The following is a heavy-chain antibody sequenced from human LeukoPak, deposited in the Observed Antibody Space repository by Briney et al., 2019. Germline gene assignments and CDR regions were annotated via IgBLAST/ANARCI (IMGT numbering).Heavy chain of an antibody. CDR1: GGSISSYY. CDR3: ARTTEDCSSTSCYQYWFDP. V-gene: IGHV4-59*01. J-gene: IGHJ5*02. CDR2: IHYSGST. D-gene: IGHD2-2*01. Sequence: PSETLSLTCTVTGGSISSYYWSWIRQPPGKGLEWIGYIHYSGSTSYNPSLKSRVTISVDTSKNQISLKVRSATAADTAVYYCARTTEDCSSTSCYQYWFDPWGQGTLVTVSS.